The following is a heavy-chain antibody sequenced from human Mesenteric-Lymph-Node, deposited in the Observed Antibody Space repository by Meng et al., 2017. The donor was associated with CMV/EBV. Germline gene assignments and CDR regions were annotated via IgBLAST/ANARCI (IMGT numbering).Heavy chain of an antibody. CDR2: MTPNTDNT. D-gene: IGHD6-13*01. CDR1: GYTFTTYD. Sequence: ASVKVSCKASGYTFTTYDINWVRQATGQGLEWVGLMTPNTDNTGNALKFQGRDTMTRNSSIGTAYSLRSEDTAVYYCARLIAPRNPAYFYYGMDVWGQGTTVTVSS. J-gene: IGHJ6*02. CDR3: ARLIAPRNPAYFYYGMDV. V-gene: IGHV1-8*01.